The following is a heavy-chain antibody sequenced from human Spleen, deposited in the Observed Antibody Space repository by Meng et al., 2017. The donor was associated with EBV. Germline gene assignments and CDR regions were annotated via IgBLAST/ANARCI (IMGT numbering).Heavy chain of an antibody. V-gene: IGHV4-34*01. J-gene: IGHJ4*02. D-gene: IGHD3-10*01. CDR3: ARGREDASGSYRLFDY. CDR1: GESTSGCD. Sequence: HLQVWGEELLKSSETLSLTAVGYGESTSGCDWSWIREPTGQGLEWIGAINHSGTTNDNPSLKSRVTISSDTSKTQVSVKVRSVTAADTADYYCARGREDASGSYRLFDYWGQGTLVTVSS. CDR2: INHSGTT.